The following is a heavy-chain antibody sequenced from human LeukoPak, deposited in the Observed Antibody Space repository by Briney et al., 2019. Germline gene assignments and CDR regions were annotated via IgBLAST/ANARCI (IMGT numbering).Heavy chain of an antibody. J-gene: IGHJ4*02. CDR1: GFTFSSYG. CDR3: ARDLMNGIFDY. D-gene: IGHD1-14*01. CDR2: IWYDGSNK. V-gene: IGHV3-33*01. Sequence: GGSLRLSCAASGFTFSSYGMHWVRQAPCKGLEWVAVIWYDGSNKYYADSVKGRFTISRDNSKNTLYLQMNSLRAEDTAVYYCARDLMNGIFDYWGQGTLVTVSS.